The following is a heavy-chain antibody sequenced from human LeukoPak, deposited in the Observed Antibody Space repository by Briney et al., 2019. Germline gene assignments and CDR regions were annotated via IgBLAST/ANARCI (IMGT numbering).Heavy chain of an antibody. J-gene: IGHJ6*02. V-gene: IGHV3-33*01. CDR2: IWYDGSNK. CDR3: ARDGGSGPAAISDASVAYEKAYGMDV. CDR1: GFTFSSYG. Sequence: PGGSLRLSCAASGFTFSSYGMHWVRQAPGRGLEWVAVIWYDGSNKYYADSVKGRFTISRDNSKNTLYLQMNSLRAEDTAVYYCARDGGSGPAAISDASVAYEKAYGMDVWGQGTTVTVSS. D-gene: IGHD2-2*01.